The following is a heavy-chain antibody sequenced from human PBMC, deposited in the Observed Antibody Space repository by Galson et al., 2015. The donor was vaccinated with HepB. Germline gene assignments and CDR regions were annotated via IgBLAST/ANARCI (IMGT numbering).Heavy chain of an antibody. J-gene: IGHJ4*02. CDR2: INNNGEHT. CDR3: GRRGDTPGDY. CDR1: GFPFSSFA. Sequence: SLRLSCAASGFPFSSFAMHWVRQAPGKGLEYVSAINNNGEHTYYANSVQGRFIISRDNSKNMLYLQMGNLKTEDMAMYYCGRRGDTPGDYWGQGTLVTVSS. V-gene: IGHV3-64*01. D-gene: IGHD5-18*01.